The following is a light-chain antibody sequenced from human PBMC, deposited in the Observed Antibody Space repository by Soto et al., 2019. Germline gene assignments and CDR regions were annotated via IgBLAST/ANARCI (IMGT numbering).Light chain of an antibody. V-gene: IGLV2-14*01. CDR2: DVS. CDR3: SSYTTSSTRV. J-gene: IGLJ2*01. Sequence: QSALTQPASVSGSPGQSITMSCTGTSSDVGGYNYVSWYQQHPGKAPKLMIYDVSNRPSGVSNRFSGSTSGNTASLTISGLQAEDEADYYCSSYTTSSTRVFGGGTKVTVL. CDR1: SSDVGGYNY.